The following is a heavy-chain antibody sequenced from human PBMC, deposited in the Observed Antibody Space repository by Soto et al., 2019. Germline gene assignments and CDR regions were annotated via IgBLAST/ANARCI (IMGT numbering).Heavy chain of an antibody. CDR2: ISGSGGST. D-gene: IGHD2-15*01. CDR1: GFTFSSYA. CDR3: AKDRAVVTGTSDY. V-gene: IGHV3-23*01. Sequence: GRLRRPCTASGFTFSSYAMSWVRQAPGKGLEWVSAISGSGGSTYYADSVKGRFTISRDNSKNTLYLQMNSLRAEDKAVYYCAKDRAVVTGTSDYWGQGTLVTVYS. J-gene: IGHJ4*02.